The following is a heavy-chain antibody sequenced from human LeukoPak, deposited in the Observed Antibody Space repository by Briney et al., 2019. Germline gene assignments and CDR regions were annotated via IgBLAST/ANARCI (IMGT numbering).Heavy chain of an antibody. CDR1: GYTLTSYA. V-gene: IGHV1-3*01. CDR2: INAGNGNT. Sequence: ASVKVSCKASGYTLTSYAMHWVRQAPGQRLEWMGWINAGNGNTKYSQKFQGRVTITRDTSASTAYMELSSLRSEDTAVYYCARSLAGGDWFDPWGQGTLVTVSS. CDR3: ARSLAGGDWFDP. J-gene: IGHJ5*02. D-gene: IGHD3-10*01.